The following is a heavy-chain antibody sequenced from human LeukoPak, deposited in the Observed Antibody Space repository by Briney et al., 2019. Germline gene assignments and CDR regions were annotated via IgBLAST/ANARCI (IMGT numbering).Heavy chain of an antibody. J-gene: IGHJ3*02. D-gene: IGHD2-2*01. CDR3: ARVVPAAKTSNAFDI. V-gene: IGHV3-7*01. CDR1: GFTFSSYW. CDR2: IKQDGSEK. Sequence: GGSLRLSCAASGFTFSSYWMNWVRQAPGKGLEWVANIKQDGSEKYYVDSVKGRFTISRDNAENSLYLQMNSLRAEDTAVYYCARVVPAAKTSNAFDIWGQGTMVTVSS.